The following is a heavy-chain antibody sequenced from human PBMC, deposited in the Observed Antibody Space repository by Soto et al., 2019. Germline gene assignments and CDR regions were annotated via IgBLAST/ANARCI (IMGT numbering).Heavy chain of an antibody. CDR2: IYYSGST. J-gene: IGHJ4*02. CDR3: ARGPDYGDYVYYFDY. D-gene: IGHD4-17*01. CDR1: GGSISSYY. V-gene: IGHV4-59*01. Sequence: SETLSLTCTVSGGSISSYYWSWIRQPPGKGLEWIGYIYYSGSTNYNPSLKSRVTISVDTSKNQFSLKLSSVTAADTAVYYCARGPDYGDYVYYFDYWGQGTLVTVSS.